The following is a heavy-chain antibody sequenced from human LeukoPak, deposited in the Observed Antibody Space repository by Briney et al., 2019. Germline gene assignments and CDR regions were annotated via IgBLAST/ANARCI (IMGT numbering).Heavy chain of an antibody. Sequence: ASVKVSCKVSGYTLTELSMHWVRQAPGKGLEWMGGFDPEDGETIYAQKFQGRVTMTEDTSTDTAYMELSSLRSEDTAVYYCATGEYCSSTSCYKSPTPLDYWGQGTLVTVSS. CDR3: ATGEYCSSTSCYKSPTPLDY. J-gene: IGHJ4*02. V-gene: IGHV1-24*01. CDR1: GYTLTELS. CDR2: FDPEDGET. D-gene: IGHD2-2*02.